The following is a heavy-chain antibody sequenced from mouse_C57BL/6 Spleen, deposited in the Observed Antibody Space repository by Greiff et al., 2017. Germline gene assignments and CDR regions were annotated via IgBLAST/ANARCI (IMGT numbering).Heavy chain of an antibody. D-gene: IGHD4-1*01. J-gene: IGHJ4*01. Sequence: VMLVESGPGLVQPSQSLSITCTVSGFSLTSYGVHWVRQSPGKGLEWLGVIWSGGSTDYNAAFISRLSISKDNSKSQVFFKMNSLQADDTAIYYCARNGVTGRDYAMDYWGQGTSVTVSS. V-gene: IGHV2-2*01. CDR3: ARNGVTGRDYAMDY. CDR1: GFSLTSYG. CDR2: IWSGGST.